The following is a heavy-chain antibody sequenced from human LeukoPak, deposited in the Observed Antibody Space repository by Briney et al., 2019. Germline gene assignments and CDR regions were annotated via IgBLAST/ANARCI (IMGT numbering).Heavy chain of an antibody. D-gene: IGHD6-19*01. CDR2: TYPSDSDT. Sequence: HGESLKISCKGSGYSFTGYWIGWVRQMPGKGLEWMGITYPSDSDTRYSPSFQGQVTISAEKSISTAYLQWSSLKASDTAIYYCARVAGTRFDYWGQGTLVTVSS. CDR3: ARVAGTRFDY. CDR1: GYSFTGYW. J-gene: IGHJ4*02. V-gene: IGHV5-51*01.